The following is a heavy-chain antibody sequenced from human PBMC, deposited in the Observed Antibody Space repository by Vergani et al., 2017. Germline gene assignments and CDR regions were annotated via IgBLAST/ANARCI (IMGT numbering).Heavy chain of an antibody. CDR3: AREPNLPLDDYYFDY. Sequence: EVQLVESGGGLVQPGGSLKLSCAASGFTFSGSAMHWVRQASGKGLEWVGRIRSKANSYATAYAASVKGRFTISRDDSKNTAYLQMNSLKTEDTAVYYCAREPNLPLDDYYFDYWGQGTLVTVSS. CDR2: IRSKANSYAT. J-gene: IGHJ4*02. V-gene: IGHV3-73*01. CDR1: GFTFSGSA. D-gene: IGHD3/OR15-3a*01.